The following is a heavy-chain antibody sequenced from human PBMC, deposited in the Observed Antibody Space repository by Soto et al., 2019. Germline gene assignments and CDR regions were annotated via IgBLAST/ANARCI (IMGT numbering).Heavy chain of an antibody. D-gene: IGHD5-12*01. CDR2: IIPIFGTA. Sequence: QVQLVQSGAEVKKPGSSVKVSCKASGGTFSSYAISWVRQAPGQGLEWMGGIIPIFGTANYAQKFQGRVKITADKSTSKAYMDLSSLRSEDTAVYYCAGSRDGYNYARHYWGQGTLVTVSS. CDR3: AGSRDGYNYARHY. J-gene: IGHJ4*02. V-gene: IGHV1-69*06. CDR1: GGTFSSYA.